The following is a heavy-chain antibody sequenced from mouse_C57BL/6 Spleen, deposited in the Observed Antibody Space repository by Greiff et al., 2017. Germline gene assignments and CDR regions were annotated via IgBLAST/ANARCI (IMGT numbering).Heavy chain of an antibody. V-gene: IGHV1-15*01. CDR2: IDPETGGT. CDR1: GYTFTDYE. D-gene: IGHD2-3*01. J-gene: IGHJ3*01. CDR3: TGMRWLLRGGFAD. Sequence: QLQQSGAELVRPGASVTLSCKASGYTFTDYEMHWVKQTPVHGLEWIGAIDPETGGTAYNQKFKGKAILTADKSSSTAYMELRSLTSEDAAVYYCTGMRWLLRGGFADRGHGTLVTVAA.